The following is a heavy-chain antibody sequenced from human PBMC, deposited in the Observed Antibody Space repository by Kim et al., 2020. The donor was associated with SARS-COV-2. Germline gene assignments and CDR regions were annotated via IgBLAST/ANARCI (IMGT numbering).Heavy chain of an antibody. CDR3: ARGNSYVKFTLGDESEGMDV. CDR1: GFNFNSFG. Sequence: GGSLRLSCAASGFNFNSFGMNWVRQAPGKGLEWVALISYDGSKKYYADSVKGRFTISRDSSKNTLYLQMDSLRHEDTAVYYCARGNSYVKFTLGDESEGMDVWGQGTTVTVSS. CDR2: ISYDGSKK. V-gene: IGHV3-30*03. J-gene: IGHJ6*02. D-gene: IGHD3-10*02.